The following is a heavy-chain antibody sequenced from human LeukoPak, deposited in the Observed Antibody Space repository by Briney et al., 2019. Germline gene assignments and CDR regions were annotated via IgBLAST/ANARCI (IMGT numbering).Heavy chain of an antibody. V-gene: IGHV3-30*02. CDR1: GFTFSSYG. J-gene: IGHJ6*02. D-gene: IGHD3-10*01. CDR2: IRYDGSNK. CDR3: AKVIGVRGVIPYYYYGMDV. Sequence: GGSLRLSCAASGFTFSSYGMHWVRQAPGKGLEWVAFIRYDGSNKYYADSVKGRFTISRDNSKNTLYLRMNSLRAEDTAVYYCAKVIGVRGVIPYYYYGMDVWGQGTTVTVSS.